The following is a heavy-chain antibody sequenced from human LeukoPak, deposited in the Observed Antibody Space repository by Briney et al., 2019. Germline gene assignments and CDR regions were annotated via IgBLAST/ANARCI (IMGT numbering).Heavy chain of an antibody. D-gene: IGHD3-22*01. Sequence: NPGGSLRLSCVVSGFTFTDYYMSWIRQAPGKGLEWISYISFSGSTIYYADSVKGRFTISRDNAKDSLYLQMNSLRAEDTAVYYCAKDRGIIMIGGHVDYWGLGTLVTVSS. CDR1: GFTFTDYY. V-gene: IGHV3-11*01. CDR3: AKDRGIIMIGGHVDY. J-gene: IGHJ4*02. CDR2: ISFSGSTI.